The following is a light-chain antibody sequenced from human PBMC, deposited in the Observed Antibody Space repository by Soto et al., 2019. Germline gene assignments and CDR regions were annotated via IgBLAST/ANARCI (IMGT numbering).Light chain of an antibody. CDR1: QSIKTW. V-gene: IGKV1-5*01. Sequence: DIQMTQSPSTLSASVGDRVTITCRASQSIKTWLAWYQRKPGKAPKLLIYDASSLESGVPSRFSGSGSGTEFTLTISSLQPDDFATYYCQQYNSREITFGQGTRLEIK. J-gene: IGKJ5*01. CDR2: DAS. CDR3: QQYNSREIT.